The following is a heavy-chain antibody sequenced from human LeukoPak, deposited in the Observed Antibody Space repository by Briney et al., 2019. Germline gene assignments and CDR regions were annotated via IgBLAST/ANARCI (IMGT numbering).Heavy chain of an antibody. CDR2: IKLDGSEK. CDR1: GFTFSNYW. D-gene: IGHD4-23*01. CDR3: ARSHDYGGHCFFDY. J-gene: IGHJ4*02. V-gene: IGHV3-7*01. Sequence: PGGSLRLSCAASGFTFSNYWKTWVRQAPGKGLEWVANIKLDGSEKYYVDSAKGRFTISRDNAKNSVFLQMKSLRAEDTAVYYCARSHDYGGHCFFDYWGQGTLVTVSS.